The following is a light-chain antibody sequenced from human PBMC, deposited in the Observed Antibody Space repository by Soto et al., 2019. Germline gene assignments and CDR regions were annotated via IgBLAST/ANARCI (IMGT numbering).Light chain of an antibody. CDR3: QQYNNWPLT. J-gene: IGKJ4*01. CDR1: QSLTSY. V-gene: IGKV3-15*01. Sequence: EIVMTQSPATLSVSPRETATLSCRASQSLTSYLAWYQQKPDQAPRLLIYGISTRATDIPARFSGSGSGTEFTLTITSLHSEDFAVYYCQQYNNWPLTFGGGTKVEIK. CDR2: GIS.